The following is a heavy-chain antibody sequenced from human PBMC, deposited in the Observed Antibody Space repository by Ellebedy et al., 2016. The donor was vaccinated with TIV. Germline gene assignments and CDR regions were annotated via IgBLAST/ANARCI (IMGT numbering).Heavy chain of an antibody. CDR2: IYYSGST. CDR3: ARDSGGIDYGLPDY. CDR1: GGSISSYY. Sequence: SETLSLTXTVSGGSISSYYWSWIRQPPGRGLEWIGYIYYSGSTNYNPSLKSRVTISVDTSKNQFSLKLSSVTAADTAVYYCARDSGGIDYGLPDYWGQGTLVTVSS. D-gene: IGHD4-17*01. J-gene: IGHJ4*02. V-gene: IGHV4-59*12.